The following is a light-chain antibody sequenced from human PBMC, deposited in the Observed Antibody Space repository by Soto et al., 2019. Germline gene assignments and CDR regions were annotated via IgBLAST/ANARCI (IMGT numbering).Light chain of an antibody. Sequence: QSVLTQSASVSGSPGQSITISCTGTRSDVGSYNLVSWYQQHPGKAPKLMIYEASKRPSGVSNRFSGSKSGNTAALTSYGLQAEDEGDYYCCSYAGTSPVFGGGPQLTVL. CDR2: EAS. V-gene: IGLV2-23*01. J-gene: IGLJ2*01. CDR1: RSDVGSYNL. CDR3: CSYAGTSPV.